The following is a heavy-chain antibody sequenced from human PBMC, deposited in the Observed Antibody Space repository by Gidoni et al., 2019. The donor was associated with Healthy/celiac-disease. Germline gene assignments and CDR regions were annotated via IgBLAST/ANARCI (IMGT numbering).Heavy chain of an antibody. Sequence: QLQLQESGSGLVKPSQTLSLTCAVSGGSTSSGGYPWSWIRQPPGKGLEWIGYIYHSGSTYYNPSLKRRVTISVDRSKNQFSLKLSSVTAADTAVYYCASGYCSSTSCPLDYWGQGTLVTVSS. CDR2: IYHSGST. CDR1: GGSTSSGGYP. J-gene: IGHJ4*02. D-gene: IGHD2-2*01. CDR3: ASGYCSSTSCPLDY. V-gene: IGHV4-30-2*01.